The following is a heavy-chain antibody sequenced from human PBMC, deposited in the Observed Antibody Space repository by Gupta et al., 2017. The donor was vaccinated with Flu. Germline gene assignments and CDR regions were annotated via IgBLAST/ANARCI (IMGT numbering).Heavy chain of an antibody. CDR1: GITFSNDG. V-gene: IGHV3-33*01. D-gene: IGHD6-19*01. J-gene: IGHJ3*02. CDR2: IWSDETNK. CDR3: ARDLSVAGTGNAFDI. Sequence: QVQLVVSGGGLVQPGRSLRLSFAASGITFSNDGMHWVRQAPGKGLEWVAVIWSDETNKYYADSAKGRFTISRDNSKNTLYLQMNSLRAEDTAVYYCARDLSVAGTGNAFDIWGQGTMVTVSS.